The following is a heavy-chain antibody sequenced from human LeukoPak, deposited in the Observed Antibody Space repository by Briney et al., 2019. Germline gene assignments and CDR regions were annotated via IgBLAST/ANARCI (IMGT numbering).Heavy chain of an antibody. D-gene: IGHD5-12*01. J-gene: IGHJ4*01. CDR3: ARESGFLYDY. V-gene: IGHV3-66*01. Sequence: GGSLRLSCAASGFSVSSIHMSWVRQAPGKGLEWVSLIYSGGSTYYADSVKGRFTISRDNSKNTLYLQMNSLRAEDTAVYYCARESGFLYDYWGQGTLVTVSS. CDR1: GFSVSSIH. CDR2: IYSGGST.